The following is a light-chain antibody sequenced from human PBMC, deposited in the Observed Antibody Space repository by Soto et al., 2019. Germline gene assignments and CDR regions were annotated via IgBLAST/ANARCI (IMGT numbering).Light chain of an antibody. CDR1: QSISSW. J-gene: IGKJ5*01. CDR3: QHYSTYSRP. V-gene: IGKV1-5*01. Sequence: DIQMTQSPSTLAASVGDRVTITCRASQSISSWLAWYQQKPGKPPKLLIYDASSLESGVPTRFSGGGSGTEFTLTISSLQPDDFATYYCQHYSTYSRPFGQGTRREIK. CDR2: DAS.